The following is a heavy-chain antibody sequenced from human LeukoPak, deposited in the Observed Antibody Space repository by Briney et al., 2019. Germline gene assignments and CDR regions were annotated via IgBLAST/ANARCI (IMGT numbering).Heavy chain of an antibody. D-gene: IGHD5/OR15-5a*01. CDR3: ARDSKSTADAFDI. CDR1: GYSISSAYY. J-gene: IGHJ3*02. V-gene: IGHV4-38-2*02. Sequence: PSETLSLTCSVSGYSISSAYYWGWIRPPPGKGLEWIGTMCHSGSTNYNPSLKSRVTISVDTSKNQFSLKLSSVTAADTAVYYCARDSKSTADAFDIWGQGTMVTVSS. CDR2: MCHSGST.